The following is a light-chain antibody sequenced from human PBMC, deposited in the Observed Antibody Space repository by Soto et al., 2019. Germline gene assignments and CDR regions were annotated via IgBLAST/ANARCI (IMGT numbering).Light chain of an antibody. CDR1: QSVSSSH. J-gene: IGKJ1*01. CDR3: QQYGASPWT. V-gene: IGKV3-20*01. CDR2: DTS. Sequence: EIVLTPSPGTLSLSPGERANLSCRASQSVSSSHLAWYQQKRGQAPRLLIYDTSTRATGIPDRFSGSGSGTDFTLTISRLEPEDFAVYHCQQYGASPWTFGQGTKVDIK.